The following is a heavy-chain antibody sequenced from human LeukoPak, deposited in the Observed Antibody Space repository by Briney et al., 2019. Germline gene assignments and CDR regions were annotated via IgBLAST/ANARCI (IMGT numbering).Heavy chain of an antibody. CDR1: GGSISGYY. Sequence: PSETLSLTCTVSGGSISGYYWSWIRQTPGKGLEWIGYIYYSGSTSYNPSLKSRVTISVDTSKNQFSLKLSSATAADTAVYYCARAIAVADSDYWGQGTLVTVSS. V-gene: IGHV4-59*01. J-gene: IGHJ4*02. CDR2: IYYSGST. CDR3: ARAIAVADSDY. D-gene: IGHD6-19*01.